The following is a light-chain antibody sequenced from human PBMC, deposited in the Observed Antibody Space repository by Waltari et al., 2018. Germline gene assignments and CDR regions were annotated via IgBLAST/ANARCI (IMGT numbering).Light chain of an antibody. V-gene: IGKV3-20*01. CDR1: QSVSRA. CDR3: QHYVMLPVT. Sequence: EIVLTQSPGTLSLSPGERATISCRTSQSVSRALAWYQQKPGQAPRLLIYGIFNRATGIPDRFSGSGSGTDFSLTISRLEPEDFAVYYCQHYVMLPVTFGQGTRVEVK. J-gene: IGKJ1*01. CDR2: GIF.